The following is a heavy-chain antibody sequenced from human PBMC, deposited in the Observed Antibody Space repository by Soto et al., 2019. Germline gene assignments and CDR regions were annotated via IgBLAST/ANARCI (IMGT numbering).Heavy chain of an antibody. D-gene: IGHD4-4*01. CDR3: AKDKLYSNYEYYFDH. Sequence: EVQLVESGGGLVQPGRSLRLSCAASGFTFSNYAMHWVRQAPGKGLEWVSGISWNSGTIGYADSVKGRLTISRDNAKNSLYLQMNSLRAEDTALYYCAKDKLYSNYEYYFDHWGQGTLVTVSS. J-gene: IGHJ4*02. CDR1: GFTFSNYA. CDR2: ISWNSGTI. V-gene: IGHV3-9*01.